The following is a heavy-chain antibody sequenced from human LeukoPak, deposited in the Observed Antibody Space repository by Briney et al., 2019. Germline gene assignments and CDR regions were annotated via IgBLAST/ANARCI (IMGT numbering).Heavy chain of an antibody. D-gene: IGHD3-10*01. Sequence: EGSLRLSCAASGFSFSNYWMTCARQAPGKGLEWVANTNQDGSQKNYLDSVRGRFTISRDNAKSSLYLQMNSLRVDDTAVYFCLGSASYTHWGQGTLVTVSS. J-gene: IGHJ4*02. CDR2: TNQDGSQK. V-gene: IGHV3-7*01. CDR3: LGSASYTH. CDR1: GFSFSNYW.